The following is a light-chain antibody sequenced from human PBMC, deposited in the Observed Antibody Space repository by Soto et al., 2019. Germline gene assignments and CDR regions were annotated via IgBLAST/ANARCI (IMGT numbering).Light chain of an antibody. CDR3: EQYGSSPRT. CDR1: QSVSSNY. J-gene: IGKJ1*01. V-gene: IGKV3-20*01. CDR2: GIS. Sequence: EIVLTQFPATLSLSPGDGATLSCRASQSVSSNYFAWYQQKPGQAPRLLIYGISSRATGIPDRFSGSGSGTDFSLTISRLEPEDFAVYYCEQYGSSPRTFGQGTKVDIK.